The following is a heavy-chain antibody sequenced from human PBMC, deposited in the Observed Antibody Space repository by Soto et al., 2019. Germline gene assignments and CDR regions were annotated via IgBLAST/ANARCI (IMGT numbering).Heavy chain of an antibody. J-gene: IGHJ4*02. D-gene: IGHD1-1*01. Sequence: QITLKESGPTRVRPTQTLTLTCTFSGFSLSTGGVGLGWIRQSPGKALEELALIYWDDDKRYSPSLKSRLTITKETSKSQVVLTMTNMDPVDTGTYYCAHRVGLQGNWNGGYFDFWGQGALVTVSS. V-gene: IGHV2-5*02. CDR3: AHRVGLQGNWNGGYFDF. CDR2: IYWDDDK. CDR1: GFSLSTGGVG.